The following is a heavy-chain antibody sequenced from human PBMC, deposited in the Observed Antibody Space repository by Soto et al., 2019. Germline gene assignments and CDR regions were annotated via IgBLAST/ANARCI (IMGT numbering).Heavy chain of an antibody. Sequence: SQTLSLTCAVYGGSFSGYYWSWIRQPPGKGLEWIGEINHSGSTNYNPSLKSRVTISVDTSKNQFSLKLSSVTAADTAVYYCARGPRGAARPGANYYYYGMDVWGQGTTVTVSS. CDR1: GGSFSGYY. CDR2: INHSGST. D-gene: IGHD6-6*01. J-gene: IGHJ6*02. V-gene: IGHV4-34*01. CDR3: ARGPRGAARPGANYYYYGMDV.